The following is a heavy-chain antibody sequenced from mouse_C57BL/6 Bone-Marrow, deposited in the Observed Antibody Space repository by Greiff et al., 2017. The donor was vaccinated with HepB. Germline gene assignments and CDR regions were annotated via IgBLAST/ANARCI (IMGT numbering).Heavy chain of an antibody. CDR2: IDPSDSYT. CDR3: ARMGDQFAY. V-gene: IGHV1-69*01. J-gene: IGHJ3*01. Sequence: VQLQQPGAELVMPGASVKLSCKASGYTFTSYWMHWVKQRPGQGLEWIGEIDPSDSYTNYNQKFKGKSTLTVDKSSSTAYMQLSSLTSEDSAVYYGARMGDQFAYWGQGTLVTVSA. CDR1: GYTFTSYW. D-gene: IGHD2-13*01.